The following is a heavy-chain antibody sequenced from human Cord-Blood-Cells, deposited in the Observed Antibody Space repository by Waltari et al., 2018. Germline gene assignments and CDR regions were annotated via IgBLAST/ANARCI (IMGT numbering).Heavy chain of an antibody. CDR2: IYYSGST. J-gene: IGHJ4*02. Sequence: QVQLQESGPGLVKPSETLSLTCTVSGGSISSYYWSWIRQPPGKGLEWIGYIYYSGSTNYTPSLKSRVTISVDTSKNQFSLKLSSVTAADTAVYYCARLPLYSSSWYYFDYWGQGTLVTVSS. CDR1: GGSISSYY. D-gene: IGHD6-13*01. V-gene: IGHV4-59*08. CDR3: ARLPLYSSSWYYFDY.